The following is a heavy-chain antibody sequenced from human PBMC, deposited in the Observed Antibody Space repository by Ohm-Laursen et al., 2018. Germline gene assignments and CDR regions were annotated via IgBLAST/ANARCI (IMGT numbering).Heavy chain of an antibody. D-gene: IGHD3-3*01. CDR2: IYSRGNT. Sequence: GTLSLTCAVSGGSISGHYWTWIRQPAGKGLDWIGRIYSRGNTDYNPSLKSRVTISLDTSKNQFSLKLSSVTAADTAVYYCARTPANYDPNWFDPWGQGTLVTVSS. CDR3: ARTPANYDPNWFDP. V-gene: IGHV4-4*07. J-gene: IGHJ5*02. CDR1: GGSISGHY.